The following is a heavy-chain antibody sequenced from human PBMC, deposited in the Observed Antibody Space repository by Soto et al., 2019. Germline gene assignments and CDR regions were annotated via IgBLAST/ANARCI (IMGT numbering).Heavy chain of an antibody. CDR2: IYYSGST. D-gene: IGHD7-27*01. Sequence: SETLSLTCTVSXGSISSYYWSWIRQPPGKGLEWIGYIYYSGSTNYNPSLKSRVTISVDTSKNQFSLKLSSVTAADTAVYYCARRWGTSFDFWGQGALVTVSS. CDR3: ARRWGTSFDF. CDR1: XGSISSYY. V-gene: IGHV4-59*01. J-gene: IGHJ4*02.